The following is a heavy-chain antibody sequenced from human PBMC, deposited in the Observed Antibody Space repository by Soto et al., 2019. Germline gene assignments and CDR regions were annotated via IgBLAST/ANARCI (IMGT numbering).Heavy chain of an antibody. V-gene: IGHV1-18*01. CDR3: AFGYSYVSRRADYYGKDV. Sequence: QVKLVQSGAEVRKPGASVKVSCKASGYTFTNYGITWVRQAPGQGLEWMGWISAYNSNTNYAQKLQGRVTMTTDTSTSTAYKELRRLRSDDTAIYYCAFGYSYVSRRADYYGKDVWGQGTTVAVSS. CDR2: ISAYNSNT. D-gene: IGHD5-18*01. J-gene: IGHJ6*02. CDR1: GYTFTNYG.